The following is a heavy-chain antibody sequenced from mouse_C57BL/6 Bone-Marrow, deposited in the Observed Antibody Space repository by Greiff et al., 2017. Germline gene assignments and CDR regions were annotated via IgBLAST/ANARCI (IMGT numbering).Heavy chain of an antibody. CDR3: ARSKNWDSWFAY. D-gene: IGHD4-1*01. J-gene: IGHJ3*01. V-gene: IGHV1-54*01. CDR2: INPGSGGT. Sequence: QVQLQQSGAELVRPGTSVKVSCKASGYAFTNYLIEWVKQRPGQGLEWIGVINPGSGGTNYNEKFKGKATLTADKSSSTAYMQRSSLTSEDSAVYFCARSKNWDSWFAYWGQVTLVTVSA. CDR1: GYAFTNYL.